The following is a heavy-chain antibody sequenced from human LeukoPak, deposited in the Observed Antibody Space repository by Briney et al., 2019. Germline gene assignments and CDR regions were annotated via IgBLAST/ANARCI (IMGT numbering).Heavy chain of an antibody. CDR3: AKTQWKVGATDYFDY. CDR2: INVIGGQR. CDR1: GFAFNNYA. Sequence: PGGSLRLSCAASGFAFNNYAMTWVRQAPGKGLEWVSNINVIGGQRHYADSVKGRFTISRDNSKNTLFLQMDSLRAEDTAVYYCAKTQWKVGATDYFDYWGQGILVTVSS. J-gene: IGHJ4*02. V-gene: IGHV3-23*01. D-gene: IGHD1-26*01.